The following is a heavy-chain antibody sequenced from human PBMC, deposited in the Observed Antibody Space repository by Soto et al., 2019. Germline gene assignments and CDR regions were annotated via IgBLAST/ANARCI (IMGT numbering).Heavy chain of an antibody. V-gene: IGHV1-46*01. CDR3: ARDDSGFSGSHYIDYFNY. Sequence: ASVKVSCKASGYTFTSYYMNWVRQAPGQGLEWLGIINPSGGYTTYAQRFLGRVTMTSDTSTSTVYMELGSLTSEDTAVYYCARDDSGFSGSHYIDYFNYWGQGALVTVSS. CDR2: INPSGGYT. J-gene: IGHJ4*02. D-gene: IGHD1-26*01. CDR1: GYTFTSYY.